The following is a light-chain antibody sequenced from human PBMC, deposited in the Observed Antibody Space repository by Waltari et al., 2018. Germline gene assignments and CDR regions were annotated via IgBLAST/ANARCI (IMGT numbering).Light chain of an antibody. CDR3: QQYNNWHPYT. Sequence: EIVMTQSPATLSVSPGERATLSCRASQSLNTNLAWYQQKPGQAPRLLIYGASTRATGIPARFGGHGSGTDFTLTISSLQSEDFALYYCQQYNNWHPYTFAQGTKLEIK. CDR1: QSLNTN. V-gene: IGKV3-15*01. CDR2: GAS. J-gene: IGKJ2*01.